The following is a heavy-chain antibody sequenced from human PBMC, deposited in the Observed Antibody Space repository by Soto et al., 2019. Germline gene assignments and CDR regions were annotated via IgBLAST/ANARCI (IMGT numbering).Heavy chain of an antibody. D-gene: IGHD5-18*01. V-gene: IGHV4-31*03. CDR1: GGSISSGYY. CDR2: IYYSGNT. J-gene: IGHJ4*02. CDR3: VTPRGFSYGYVDY. Sequence: SETLSLTCTVSGGSISSGYYWSWIRQHPVKGLEWIGYIYYSGNTYYNPSLKSRVSISLDTSKSQFSLKLDSVTAADTAVYYCVTPRGFSYGYVDYWGQGTLVTVSS.